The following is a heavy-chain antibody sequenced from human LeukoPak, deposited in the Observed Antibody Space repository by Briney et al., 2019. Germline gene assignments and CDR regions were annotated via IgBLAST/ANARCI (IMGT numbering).Heavy chain of an antibody. Sequence: GGSLRLSCAASGFTFSSYAMHWVRQAPGKGLEWVAVISYDGSNKYYADSVKGRFTISRDNSKNTLYLQMNSLRAEDTALYYCAKDASPGDSGMGAFDIWGQGTMVTVSS. CDR1: GFTFSSYA. J-gene: IGHJ3*02. CDR3: AKDASPGDSGMGAFDI. D-gene: IGHD2-21*02. CDR2: ISYDGSNK. V-gene: IGHV3-30*04.